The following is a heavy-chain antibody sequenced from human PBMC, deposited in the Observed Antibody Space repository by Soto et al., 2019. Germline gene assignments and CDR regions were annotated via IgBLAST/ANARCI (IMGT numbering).Heavy chain of an antibody. CDR2: IYPGDSDT. Sequence: PGESLKISCKGYGYSFTSFWIAWVRQMPGKGLECMGIIYPGDSDTRYSPSFQGQVTISADKSISTAYLQWSSLKASDTAMYYCARVVVVAAGYYGMDVWGQGTTVTVSS. V-gene: IGHV5-51*01. CDR3: ARVVVVAAGYYGMDV. J-gene: IGHJ6*02. CDR1: GYSFTSFW. D-gene: IGHD2-15*01.